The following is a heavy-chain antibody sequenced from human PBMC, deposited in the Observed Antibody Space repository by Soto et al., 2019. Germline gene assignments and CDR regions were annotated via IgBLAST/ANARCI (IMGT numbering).Heavy chain of an antibody. V-gene: IGHV2-26*01. D-gene: IGHD3-16*01. CDR3: ARIHDTFGGGMWSWFDP. CDR1: GFSLSNARMG. CDR2: IFSNDEK. J-gene: IGHJ5*02. Sequence: QVTLKESGPVLVKPTETLTLTCTVSGFSLSNARMGVSWIRQPPGKALEWLAHIFSNDEKSYSTSLKSRLTITKATYNSQVVLTMTHMDPVDRATYYCARIHDTFGGGMWSWFDPWGPGTLVTVSS.